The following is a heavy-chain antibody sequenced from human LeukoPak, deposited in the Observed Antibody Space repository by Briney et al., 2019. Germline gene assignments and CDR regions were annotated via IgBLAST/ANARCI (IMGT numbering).Heavy chain of an antibody. Sequence: GGSLRLSCAASGFTFSDYYMSWIRQAPGKGLEWVSYISSSSSYTNYADSVKGRFTISRDNAKNSLYLQMNSLRAEDTAVYYCARLWGSGYPIDYWGQGTLVTVSS. CDR3: ARLWGSGYPIDY. J-gene: IGHJ4*02. V-gene: IGHV3-11*06. CDR1: GFTFSDYY. CDR2: ISSSSSYT. D-gene: IGHD3-22*01.